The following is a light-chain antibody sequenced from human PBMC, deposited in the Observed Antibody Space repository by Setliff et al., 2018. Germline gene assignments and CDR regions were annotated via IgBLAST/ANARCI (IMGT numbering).Light chain of an antibody. J-gene: IGLJ3*02. CDR2: KNS. CDR3: QSADNSGALGV. Sequence: QSALAQPPSASGTPGQRVTISCSGSSSNIGSHSVSWYQQLPGTAPKLLIYKNSQRSSGVPDRFSGSKSGTSASLAISGVQAEDEADYYCQSADNSGALGVFGGGTKVTVL. V-gene: IGLV1-44*01. CDR1: SSNIGSHS.